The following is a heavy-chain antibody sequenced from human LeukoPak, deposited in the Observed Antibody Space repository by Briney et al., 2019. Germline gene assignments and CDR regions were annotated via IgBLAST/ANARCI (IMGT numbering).Heavy chain of an antibody. J-gene: IGHJ4*02. V-gene: IGHV3-7*01. CDR1: GFTFSSYW. Sequence: GGSLRLSCAASGFTFSSYWMSWVRQAPGKGLEWVANIKQDGSEKYYVDSVKGRFTISRDNAKNSLYLQMNSLRAEDTAVYYCARDRQYNWNDPLDYWGQGTLVTVSS. CDR2: IKQDGSEK. CDR3: ARDRQYNWNDPLDY. D-gene: IGHD1-20*01.